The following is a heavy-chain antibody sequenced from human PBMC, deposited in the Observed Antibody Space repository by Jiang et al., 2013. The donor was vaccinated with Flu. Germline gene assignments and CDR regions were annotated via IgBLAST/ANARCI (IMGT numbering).Heavy chain of an antibody. CDR2: IYYSGST. CDR3: ARETYCSGGSCNRFFDY. J-gene: IGHJ4*02. CDR1: GGSVSSGSYY. V-gene: IGHV4-61*01. Sequence: GPGLVKPSETLSLTCTVSGGSVSSGSYYWSWIRQPPGKGLEWIGYIYYSGSTNYNPSLKSRVTISVDTSKNQFSLKLSSVTAADTAVYYCARETYCSGGSCNRFFDYWGQGTLVTVSS. D-gene: IGHD2-15*01.